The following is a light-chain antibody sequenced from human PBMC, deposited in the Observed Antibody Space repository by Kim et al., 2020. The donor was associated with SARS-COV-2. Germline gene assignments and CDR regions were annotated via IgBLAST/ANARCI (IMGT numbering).Light chain of an antibody. CDR2: DAS. Sequence: DIQMTQSPSSLSASVGDRVTITCQASQGIRNYLNWYQQKSGKAPKLLIYDASNLETGVPSRFSGSGSGTHFTFTISSLQPEDIATYYCQQYDNLPITFGQGTRLEIK. CDR1: QGIRNY. J-gene: IGKJ5*01. CDR3: QQYDNLPIT. V-gene: IGKV1-33*01.